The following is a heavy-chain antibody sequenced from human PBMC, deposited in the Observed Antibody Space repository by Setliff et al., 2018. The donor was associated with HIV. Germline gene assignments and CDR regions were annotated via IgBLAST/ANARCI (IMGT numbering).Heavy chain of an antibody. J-gene: IGHJ4*02. D-gene: IGHD5-18*01. CDR3: AKEKIGIQLWYGVVDY. Sequence: LRLSCAASGFTFSSYAMSWVRQAPGKGLEWVSAISGSGGSTYYADSVKGRFTISRDNSKNTLYLQMNSLRAEDTAVYYCAKEKIGIQLWYGVVDYWGQGTLVTVPQ. CDR2: ISGSGGST. V-gene: IGHV3-23*01. CDR1: GFTFSSYA.